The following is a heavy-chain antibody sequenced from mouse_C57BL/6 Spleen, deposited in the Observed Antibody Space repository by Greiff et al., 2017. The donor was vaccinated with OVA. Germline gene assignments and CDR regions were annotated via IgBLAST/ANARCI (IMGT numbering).Heavy chain of an antibody. Sequence: QVQLKESGPGLVQPSQSLSITCTVSGFSLTSYGVHWVRQSPGKGLAWLGVIWSGGSTDYNAAFISRLSISKDNAKSQVFFKMNSLQADDTAVYYCARRGYGSSWDFDYWGQGTTLTVSS. J-gene: IGHJ2*01. CDR3: ARRGYGSSWDFDY. CDR1: GFSLTSYG. V-gene: IGHV2-2*01. CDR2: IWSGGST. D-gene: IGHD1-1*01.